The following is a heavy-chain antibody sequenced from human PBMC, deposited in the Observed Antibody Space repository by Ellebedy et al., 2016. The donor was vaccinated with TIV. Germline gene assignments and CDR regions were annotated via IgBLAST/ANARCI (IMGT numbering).Heavy chain of an antibody. J-gene: IGHJ4*02. CDR1: GGSISSYY. Sequence: SETLSLXXTVSGGSISSYYWSWIRQPPGKGLEWIGSIYYSGSTYYNPSLKSRVTISVDTSKNQFSLKLSSVTTADTAVYYCARYTHDYSNYAPLGYWGQGTLVTVSS. CDR2: IYYSGST. V-gene: IGHV4-39*01. D-gene: IGHD4-11*01. CDR3: ARYTHDYSNYAPLGY.